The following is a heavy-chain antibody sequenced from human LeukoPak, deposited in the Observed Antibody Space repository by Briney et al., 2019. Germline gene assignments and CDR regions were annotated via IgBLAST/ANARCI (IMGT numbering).Heavy chain of an antibody. CDR3: AKGYCRGNSCYDDRGAFDY. J-gene: IGHJ4*02. V-gene: IGHV4-38-2*02. CDR1: GYSISSGNY. D-gene: IGHD2-2*01. Sequence: PSETLSLTCTVSGYSISSGNYWGWIRLPPGKGLQWIGIIYHSGSTYYNPSLKSRVTISVDTSKNPFSLKLSSVTAADTAVYYCAKGYCRGNSCYDDRGAFDYWGQGTLVTVSS. CDR2: IYHSGST.